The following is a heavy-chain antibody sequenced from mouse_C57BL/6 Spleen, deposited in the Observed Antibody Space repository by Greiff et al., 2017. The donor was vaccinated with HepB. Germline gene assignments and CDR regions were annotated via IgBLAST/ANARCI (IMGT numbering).Heavy chain of an antibody. CDR1: GYSITSGYY. D-gene: IGHD2-10*01. Sequence: EVQLQESGPGLVKPSQSLSLTCSVTGYSITSGYYWNWIRQFPGNKLEWMGYISYDGSNNYNPSLKNRISITRDTSKNQFFLKLNSVTTEDTATYYCAIYSYYPFAYWGQGTLVTVSA. CDR3: AIYSYYPFAY. CDR2: ISYDGSN. J-gene: IGHJ3*01. V-gene: IGHV3-6*01.